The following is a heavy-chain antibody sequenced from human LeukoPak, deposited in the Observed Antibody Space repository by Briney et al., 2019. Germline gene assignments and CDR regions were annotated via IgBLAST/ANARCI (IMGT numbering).Heavy chain of an antibody. V-gene: IGHV3-21*01. J-gene: IGHJ5*02. D-gene: IGHD2-2*01. CDR1: GFTFSSYS. CDR3: AREGVPAAMNWFDP. Sequence: KPGGSLRLSCAASGFTFSSYSMNWVRQAPGKGLEWVSSISSSSSYIYYADSVKGRFTISRDNAKNSLYLQMNSLRAEDTAVYYCAREGVPAAMNWFDPWGQGTLVTVSS. CDR2: ISSSSSYI.